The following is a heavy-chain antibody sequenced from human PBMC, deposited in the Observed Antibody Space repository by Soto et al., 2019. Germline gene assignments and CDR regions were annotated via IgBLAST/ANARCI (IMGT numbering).Heavy chain of an antibody. CDR2: ISPYNDQT. Sequence: QVQLVQSASEVMKPGASVKVSCKASGYTFIRYGITWVRQAPGQRLEWMGWISPYNDQTIYAQKLQGRVTMTADTSTRTVYMQLTRLKSDDTAVYYCARGGYHDNVWGKLSHYGLDVWGQGTSVTVSS. CDR3: ARGGYHDNVWGKLSHYGLDV. D-gene: IGHD3-16*01. CDR1: GYTFIRYG. V-gene: IGHV1-18*01. J-gene: IGHJ6*02.